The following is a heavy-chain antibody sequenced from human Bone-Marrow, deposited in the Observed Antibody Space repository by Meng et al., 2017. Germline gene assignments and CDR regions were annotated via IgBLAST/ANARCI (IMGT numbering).Heavy chain of an antibody. CDR2: IIPIFGSP. CDR3: ARDLHFYDTSGPLNWFDP. Sequence: SVKVSCKASGDTFSSYAISWVRQAPGQGLEWMGGIIPIFGSPDYAQKFQGRVTITADESTSTAYMELSSLRSEDTAIYYCARDLHFYDTSGPLNWFDPWGQGTLVTVSS. CDR1: GDTFSSYA. D-gene: IGHD3-22*01. V-gene: IGHV1-69*13. J-gene: IGHJ5*02.